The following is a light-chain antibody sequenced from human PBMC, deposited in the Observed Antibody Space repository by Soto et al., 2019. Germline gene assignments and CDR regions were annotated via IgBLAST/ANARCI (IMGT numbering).Light chain of an antibody. CDR1: SSDVGVYNY. J-gene: IGLJ3*02. CDR3: SSYTSSSTRV. CDR2: EVS. V-gene: IGLV2-14*01. Sequence: QSALTQPASVSGSPGQSITISCTGTSSDVGVYNYVSWYQQHPGKAPKLMIYEVSNRPSGVSNRFSGSKSGNTASLTISGLQAEDEAAYYCSSYTSSSTRVFGGGTKLTVL.